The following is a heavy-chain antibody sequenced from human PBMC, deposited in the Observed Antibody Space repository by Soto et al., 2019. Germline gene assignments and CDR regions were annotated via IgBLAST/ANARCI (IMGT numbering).Heavy chain of an antibody. D-gene: IGHD3-22*01. J-gene: IGHJ4*02. CDR1: GFTFSSYA. CDR2: ISYDGSDK. V-gene: IGHV3-30-3*01. Sequence: GGSLILSCAASGFTFSSYAMHWFRQAPGKGQEWVALISYDGSDKDYADSVKGRFTISRDNSRNTLFLQMNSLRAEDTAVYYCARDYYKYYDSSGYYRSPAYWGQGTLVTVSS. CDR3: ARDYYKYYDSSGYYRSPAY.